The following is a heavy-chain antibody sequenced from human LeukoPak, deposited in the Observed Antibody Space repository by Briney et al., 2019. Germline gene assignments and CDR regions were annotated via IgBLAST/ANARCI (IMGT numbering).Heavy chain of an antibody. CDR1: GYTFTSYY. D-gene: IGHD3-22*01. CDR3: ARTLTHYYDSSGRGRYFDY. Sequence: ASVKVSCKASGYTFTSYYMHWVRQAPGQGLEWMGIINPSGGSTSYAQKFQGRVTMTRDMSTSTVYMELSSLRSEDTDVYYCARTLTHYYDSSGRGRYFDYWGQGTLVTVSS. V-gene: IGHV1-46*01. CDR2: INPSGGST. J-gene: IGHJ4*02.